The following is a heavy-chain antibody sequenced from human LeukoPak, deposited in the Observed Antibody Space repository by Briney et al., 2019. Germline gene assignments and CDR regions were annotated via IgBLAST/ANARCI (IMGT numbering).Heavy chain of an antibody. V-gene: IGHV1-18*04. CDR3: ARALWDYGDYYPAKY. D-gene: IGHD4-17*01. CDR2: ISAYNGNT. CDR1: GYTFTSYG. J-gene: IGHJ4*02. Sequence: GASVKVSCKASGYTFTSYGFSWVRQAPGQGPEWMGWISAYNGNTNYAQRLQGRVILTTDASTSTAYMELRSLRSDDTAVYYCARALWDYGDYYPAKYWGQGTLVTVSS.